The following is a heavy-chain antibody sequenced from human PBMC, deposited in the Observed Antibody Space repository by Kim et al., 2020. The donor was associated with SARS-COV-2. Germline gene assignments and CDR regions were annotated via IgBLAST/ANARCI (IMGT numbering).Heavy chain of an antibody. V-gene: IGHV1-24*01. J-gene: IGHJ4*02. D-gene: IGHD1-26*01. CDR3: TSGGWELLFFDY. CDR1: GYTLTELS. CDR2: FDPEDGET. Sequence: ASVKVSCKVSGYTLTELSMHWVRQAPGKGLEWMGGFDPEDGETIYAQKFQGRVTMTEDTSTDTAYMELSSLRSEDTAVYYCTSGGWELLFFDYWGQGTLVTVYS.